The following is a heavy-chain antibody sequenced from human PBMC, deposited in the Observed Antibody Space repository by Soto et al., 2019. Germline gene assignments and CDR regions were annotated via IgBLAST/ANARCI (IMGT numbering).Heavy chain of an antibody. CDR3: ARESGGSYYGIDY. V-gene: IGHV3-30-3*01. D-gene: IGHD1-26*01. J-gene: IGHJ4*02. Sequence: QVQLVESGGGVVQPGRSLRLSCAASGFTFSSYAMHWVRQAPGKGLEWVAVISYDGSNKYYADSVKGRFTISRDNSKNTLYLQMNSLRAEDTAVYYCARESGGSYYGIDYWGQGTLVTVSS. CDR1: GFTFSSYA. CDR2: ISYDGSNK.